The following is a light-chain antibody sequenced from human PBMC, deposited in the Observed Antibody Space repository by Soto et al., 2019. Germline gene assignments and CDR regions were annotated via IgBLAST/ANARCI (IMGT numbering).Light chain of an antibody. V-gene: IGLV1-40*01. Sequence: QSVLTQPPSVSGAPGPRVTISCTGSSSNIGAGYHVHWYQQLPGTAPQLLIYVNSNRPSGVPDRFSGSKSGTSASLAITGLQAEDEADYYCQPYDSSLSGVVFGGGTKLTV. CDR1: SSNIGAGYH. CDR3: QPYDSSLSGVV. J-gene: IGLJ2*01. CDR2: VNS.